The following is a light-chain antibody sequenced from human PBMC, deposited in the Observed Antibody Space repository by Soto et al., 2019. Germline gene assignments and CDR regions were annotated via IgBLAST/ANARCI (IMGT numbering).Light chain of an antibody. CDR3: QQYGTSQLT. V-gene: IGKV3-20*01. Sequence: EIVLTQSPCTLTLSPGERATLSCRASQSVSSSYVAWYQQKPGQAPRLLNYGAANRATGIPDKFSGSWYGKDFTLTISMLEAKDFAGYYCQQYGTSQLTFGGGTEVE. J-gene: IGKJ4*01. CDR1: QSVSSSY. CDR2: GAA.